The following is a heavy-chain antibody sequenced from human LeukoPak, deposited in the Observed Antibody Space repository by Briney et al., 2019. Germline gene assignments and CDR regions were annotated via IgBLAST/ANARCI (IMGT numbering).Heavy chain of an antibody. Sequence: PSETLSLTCAVYGGSFSGYYWSWIRQPPGEGLEWIGEINHSGSTNYNPSLKSRVTISVDTSKNQFSLKLSSVTAADTAVYYCARDLTIFGVARFDPWGQGTLVTVSS. CDR3: ARDLTIFGVARFDP. J-gene: IGHJ5*02. CDR2: INHSGST. D-gene: IGHD3-3*01. CDR1: GGSFSGYY. V-gene: IGHV4-34*01.